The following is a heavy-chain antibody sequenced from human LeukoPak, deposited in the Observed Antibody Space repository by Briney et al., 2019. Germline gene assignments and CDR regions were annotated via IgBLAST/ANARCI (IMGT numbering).Heavy chain of an antibody. V-gene: IGHV4-34*01. CDR1: GGSFSGYY. D-gene: IGHD3-22*01. J-gene: IGHJ5*02. CDR3: ARGRRITMIVVVTRGSNWFDP. Sequence: SETLSLTCAVYGGSFSGYYWSWIRQPPGKGLEWIGEINHSGSTNYNPSLKSRVTISVDTSKNQFSLKLSSVTAADTAVYYCARGRRITMIVVVTRGSNWFDPWGQGTLVTVSS. CDR2: INHSGST.